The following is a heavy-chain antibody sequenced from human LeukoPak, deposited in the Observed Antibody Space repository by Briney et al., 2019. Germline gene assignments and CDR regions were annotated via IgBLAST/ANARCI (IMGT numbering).Heavy chain of an antibody. CDR2: ISYDGSNK. CDR1: GFTFSSYA. J-gene: IGHJ5*02. Sequence: GGSLRLSCAASGFTFSSYAMHWVRQAPGKGLEWGAVISYDGSNKYYADSVKGRFTISRDNSKNTLYLQMNSLRAEDTAVYYCARGPRYCSSTSCYVNWFDPWGQGTLVTVSS. D-gene: IGHD2-2*01. V-gene: IGHV3-30*04. CDR3: ARGPRYCSSTSCYVNWFDP.